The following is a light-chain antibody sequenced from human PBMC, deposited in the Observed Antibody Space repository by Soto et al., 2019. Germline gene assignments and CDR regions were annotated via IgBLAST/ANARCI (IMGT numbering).Light chain of an antibody. V-gene: IGLV1-40*01. CDR2: GNS. CDR3: QSYDSSLSGCYV. CDR1: SSNIGAGYD. Sequence: ALTQPPSVSGAPGQRVTISCTGSSSNIGAGYDVHWYQQLPGTAPKLLIYGNSNRPSGVPDRFSGSKSGTSASLAITGLQAEDEADYYCQSYDSSLSGCYVFGTGTKVTVL. J-gene: IGLJ1*01.